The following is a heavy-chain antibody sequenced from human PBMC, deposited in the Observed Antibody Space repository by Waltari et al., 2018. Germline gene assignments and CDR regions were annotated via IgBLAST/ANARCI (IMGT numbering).Heavy chain of an antibody. Sequence: EVQLVESGGVVLQPGGSLSLSCAASGFTFDAYAMHWVRQAPGKGLEWVSLISWEGSTTSYADSVKGRFTISRDNSKNSLYLQMNSLRAEDNALYYCAKDSRGYSGWVDYWGQGTLVTVSS. CDR2: ISWEGSTT. J-gene: IGHJ4*02. V-gene: IGHV3-43D*03. CDR3: AKDSRGYSGWVDY. CDR1: GFTFDAYA. D-gene: IGHD6-19*01.